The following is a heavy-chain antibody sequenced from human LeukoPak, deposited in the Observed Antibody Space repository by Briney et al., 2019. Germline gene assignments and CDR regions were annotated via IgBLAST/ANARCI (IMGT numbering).Heavy chain of an antibody. CDR3: ARSTVDIVATNYGMDV. Sequence: GESLKISCKGSGYSFTSYWIGWVRQMPGKGLEWMGIIYPGDSDTRYSPSFQGQVTISADKSISTAYLQWSSLKASDTAMYYCARSTVDIVATNYGMDVWGQGTTVTVSS. D-gene: IGHD5-12*01. CDR1: GYSFTSYW. J-gene: IGHJ6*02. V-gene: IGHV5-51*01. CDR2: IYPGDSDT.